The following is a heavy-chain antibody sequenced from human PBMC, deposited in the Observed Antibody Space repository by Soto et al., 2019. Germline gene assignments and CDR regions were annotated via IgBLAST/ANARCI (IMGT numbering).Heavy chain of an antibody. Sequence: GWSLRLSCASSVFTFISYSMKWVRQAPGKGLEWVSSISSSSSYIYYADSVKGRFTISRDNAKNSLYLQMNSLRAEDTAVYYCARVGGSYPDYWGQGTLVTVSS. CDR1: VFTFISYS. D-gene: IGHD1-26*01. CDR3: ARVGGSYPDY. CDR2: ISSSSSYI. J-gene: IGHJ4*02. V-gene: IGHV3-21*01.